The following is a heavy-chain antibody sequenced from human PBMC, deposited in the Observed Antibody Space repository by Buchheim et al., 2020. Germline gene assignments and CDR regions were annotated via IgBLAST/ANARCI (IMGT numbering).Heavy chain of an antibody. V-gene: IGHV3-30*18. CDR3: AKESYRYCSSTSCWGVDP. J-gene: IGHJ5*02. CDR1: GFTFSSYG. Sequence: QVQLVESGGGVVQPGRSLRLSCAASGFTFSSYGMHWVRQAPGKGLEWVAVISYVGSNKYYADSVKGRFTISRDTSKNTLYLQMNSLRAEDTAVYYCAKESYRYCSSTSCWGVDPWGQGTL. D-gene: IGHD2-2*01. CDR2: ISYVGSNK.